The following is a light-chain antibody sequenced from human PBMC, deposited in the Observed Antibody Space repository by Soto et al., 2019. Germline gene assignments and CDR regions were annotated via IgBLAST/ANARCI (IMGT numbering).Light chain of an antibody. CDR3: SSYAGTKGLI. Sequence: QSALTQPPSASGSPGQSVTISCTGTSSDVGGYHYVSWYQQHPGKAPKLMIYEVTKRPSGVPDRFSGSKSGSTASLTVSGLQAEDEADYYCSSYAGTKGLIFGRGTKLTVL. J-gene: IGLJ2*01. CDR1: SSDVGGYHY. CDR2: EVT. V-gene: IGLV2-8*01.